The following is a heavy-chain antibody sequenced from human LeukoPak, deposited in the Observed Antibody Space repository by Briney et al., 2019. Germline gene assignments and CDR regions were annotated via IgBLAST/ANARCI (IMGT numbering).Heavy chain of an antibody. D-gene: IGHD3-22*01. Sequence: GGSLRLSCAASGFTFSSYWMHWVRQAPGKGLVWVSRINSDRSSTSYADSVKGRFTISRDNAKNTLYLQMNSLRAEDTAVYYCARGYYDSSGYFKAGYNWFDPWGQGTLVTVSS. CDR1: GFTFSSYW. CDR3: ARGYYDSSGYFKAGYNWFDP. J-gene: IGHJ5*02. CDR2: INSDRSST. V-gene: IGHV3-74*01.